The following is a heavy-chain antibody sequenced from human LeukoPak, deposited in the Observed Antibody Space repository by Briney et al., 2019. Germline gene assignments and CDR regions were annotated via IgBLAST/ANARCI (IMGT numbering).Heavy chain of an antibody. CDR3: ARDSGRFDVFDI. CDR1: GFTVSTNY. V-gene: IGHV3-53*01. D-gene: IGHD3-10*01. CDR2: IYSDGRT. J-gene: IGHJ3*02. Sequence: PGGSLRLSCAASGFTVSTNYMSWVRQAPGKGPEWVSVIYSDGRTYYADSVKGRFTISRDNSKNTLYLQMNSLRAEDTAVYYCARDSGRFDVFDIWGQGTMVTVSS.